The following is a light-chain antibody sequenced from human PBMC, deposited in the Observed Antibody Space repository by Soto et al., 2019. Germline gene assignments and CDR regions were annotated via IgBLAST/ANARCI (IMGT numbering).Light chain of an antibody. CDR2: DAS. CDR3: QQYNSYSPYT. Sequence: DIQMTQSPSTLSASVGDRVTITCRASQSIGGWLAWCQQKPGKAPKLLIYDASGLESGVPSRFSGSGSGTEFTLTISSLQPEDFATYYCQQYNSYSPYTFGQGTNLEIK. V-gene: IGKV1-5*01. J-gene: IGKJ2*01. CDR1: QSIGGW.